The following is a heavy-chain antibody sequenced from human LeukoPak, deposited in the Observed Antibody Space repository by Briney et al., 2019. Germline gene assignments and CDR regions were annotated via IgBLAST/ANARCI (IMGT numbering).Heavy chain of an antibody. J-gene: IGHJ5*02. D-gene: IGHD2-8*01. V-gene: IGHV4-38-2*02. CDR1: GYSISSGYY. Sequence: SETLSLTCTVSGYSISSGYYWGWIRQPPGKGLEWIGSIYHSGSSYYNPSLKSRVTISVVTSKNQFSLRLSSVTAADTAVYYCARDAYGRSPAGWFDPWGQGTLVTVSS. CDR2: IYHSGSS. CDR3: ARDAYGRSPAGWFDP.